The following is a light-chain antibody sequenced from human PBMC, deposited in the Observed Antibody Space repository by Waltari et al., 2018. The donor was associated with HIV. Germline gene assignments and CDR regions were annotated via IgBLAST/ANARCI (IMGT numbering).Light chain of an antibody. J-gene: IGLJ2*01. Sequence: QSVLTQPPSASGTPGQNVTISCSGNTSNIGTNIVNWYQQFPGAAPNLLIYSNNQRPSGVPARFSGSKSGTAASLASSGLQSEDEADYCCAAWDDTLNGLFGGGTKLTVL. V-gene: IGLV1-44*01. CDR3: AAWDDTLNGL. CDR1: TSNIGTNI. CDR2: SNN.